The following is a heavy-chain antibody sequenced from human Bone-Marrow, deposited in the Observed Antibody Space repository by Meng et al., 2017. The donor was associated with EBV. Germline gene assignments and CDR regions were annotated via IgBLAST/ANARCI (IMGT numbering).Heavy chain of an antibody. V-gene: IGHV1-69*01. CDR3: ASESGRGFTPDY. D-gene: IGHD3-10*01. CDR2: LIPMSGVP. Sequence: QVQLGQVGGEVKKPGSSVKVSCKTSGGTFRSDAVSWVRQAPGQQGLEWIGGLIPMSGVPYFAQKFQGRLTIIADESTSTHYMELISLRSEDTAMYFCASESGRGFTPDYWGQGTLVTVSS. J-gene: IGHJ4*02. CDR1: GGTFRSDA.